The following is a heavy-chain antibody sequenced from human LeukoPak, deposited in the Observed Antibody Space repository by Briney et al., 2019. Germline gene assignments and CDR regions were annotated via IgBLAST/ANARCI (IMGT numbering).Heavy chain of an antibody. J-gene: IGHJ4*02. CDR3: ARDGFGTGSN. V-gene: IGHV3-53*01. CDR2: IYSGGNI. Sequence: GGSLRLSCAASGFTVSSTYMSWVRQAPGKGLEWVSVIYSGGNIYYIDSVKGRFIISRDNAKNSLYLQMNTLRADDTAVYYCARDGFGTGSNWGQGTLVTVSS. D-gene: IGHD3-16*01. CDR1: GFTVSSTY.